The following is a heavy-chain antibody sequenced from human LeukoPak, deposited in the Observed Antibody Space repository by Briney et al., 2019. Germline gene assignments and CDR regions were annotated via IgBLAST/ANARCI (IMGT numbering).Heavy chain of an antibody. J-gene: IGHJ4*02. CDR3: ARRDIVVVVSASDY. V-gene: IGHV3-23*01. CDR2: ITASGDNT. D-gene: IGHD2-15*01. CDR1: GFIFSAYV. Sequence: GGSLRLSCEASGFIFSAYVMIWVRQAPGKGLEWVSGITASGDNTYYSDSVKGRFTMSRDNSKNTVYLQMNSLRVDDTAVYYCARRDIVVVVSASDYWGQGTLVTVSS.